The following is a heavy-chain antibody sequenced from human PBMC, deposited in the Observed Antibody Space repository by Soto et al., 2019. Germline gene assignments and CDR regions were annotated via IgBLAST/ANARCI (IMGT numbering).Heavy chain of an antibody. CDR1: CGSVSSGSYY. Sequence: SETLSLTCTVSCGSVSSGSYYWSWIRQPPGKGLEWIGYIYYSGSTNYNPSLKSRVTISVDTSKNQFSLKLSSVTAADTAVYYCARDGYITGTTDWFDPWGQGTLVTVSS. J-gene: IGHJ5*02. CDR3: ARDGYITGTTDWFDP. D-gene: IGHD1-7*01. V-gene: IGHV4-61*01. CDR2: IYYSGST.